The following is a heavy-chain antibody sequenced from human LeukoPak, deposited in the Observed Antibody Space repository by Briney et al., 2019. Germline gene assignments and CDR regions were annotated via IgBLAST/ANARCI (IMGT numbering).Heavy chain of an antibody. J-gene: IGHJ1*01. Sequence: GGSLRLSCGASGFTFSSYSINWVRQAPGKGLEWVSYISSSSSTIYYADSVKGRFTISRDNAKNSLYLQMNSLRAEDTAVYYCARDGAYYYDSSGFVYFQHWGQGTLVIVSS. D-gene: IGHD3-22*01. CDR2: ISSSSSTI. CDR1: GFTFSSYS. V-gene: IGHV3-48*01. CDR3: ARDGAYYYDSSGFVYFQH.